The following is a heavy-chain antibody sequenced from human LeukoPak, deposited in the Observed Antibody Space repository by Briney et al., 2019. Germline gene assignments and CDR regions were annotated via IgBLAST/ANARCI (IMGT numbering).Heavy chain of an antibody. CDR1: GGTFSSYA. D-gene: IGHD3-22*01. CDR3: ATTASSLVISSWFDP. CDR2: IIPIFGTA. V-gene: IGHV1-69*05. Sequence: ASVKVSCKASGGTFSSYAISWVRQAPGQGLEWMGGIIPIFGTANYAQKFQGRVTITTDESTGTAYMELSSLRSEDTAVYYCATTASSLVISSWFDPWGQGTLVTVSS. J-gene: IGHJ5*02.